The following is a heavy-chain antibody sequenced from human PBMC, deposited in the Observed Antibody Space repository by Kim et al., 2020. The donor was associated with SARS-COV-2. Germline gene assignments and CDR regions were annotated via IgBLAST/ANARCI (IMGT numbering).Heavy chain of an antibody. Sequence: SETLSLTCAVYGGSFSGYYWSWIRQPPGKGLEWIGEINHSGSTNYNPSLKSRVTISVDTSKNQFSLKLSSVTAADTAVYYCARGFHMIRGVRVSRPPGCIDPWGQGTLVTVSS. J-gene: IGHJ5*02. CDR1: GGSFSGYY. CDR2: INHSGST. V-gene: IGHV4-34*01. CDR3: ARGFHMIRGVRVSRPPGCIDP. D-gene: IGHD3-10*01.